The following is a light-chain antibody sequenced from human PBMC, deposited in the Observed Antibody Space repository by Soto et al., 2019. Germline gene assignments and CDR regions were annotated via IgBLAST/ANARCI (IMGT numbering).Light chain of an antibody. CDR1: ESISTW. Sequence: DIQMTQSPSTLSASVGDRVTITCRASESISTWLAWYQQKPEKSPKLLIYGASNLERGVPSRFSGSGSGTEFTLTISSLQPDDFSTYYCQQYNSFSYTFGPGTKVEIK. V-gene: IGKV1-5*01. CDR3: QQYNSFSYT. J-gene: IGKJ2*01. CDR2: GAS.